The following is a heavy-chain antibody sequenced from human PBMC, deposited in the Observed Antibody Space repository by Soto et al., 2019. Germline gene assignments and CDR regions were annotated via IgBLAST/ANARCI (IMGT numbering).Heavy chain of an antibody. V-gene: IGHV3-21*01. J-gene: IGHJ4*02. CDR2: ISSSSSYI. D-gene: IGHD3-10*01. Sequence: GGSLRLSCAASGFTFSSYSMNWVRQAPGKGLEWVSSISSSSSYIYYADSVKGRFTISRDNAKNSLYLQMNSLRAEDTAVYYCARSRITMVRGVPGYWGQGTLVTVSS. CDR1: GFTFSSYS. CDR3: ARSRITMVRGVPGY.